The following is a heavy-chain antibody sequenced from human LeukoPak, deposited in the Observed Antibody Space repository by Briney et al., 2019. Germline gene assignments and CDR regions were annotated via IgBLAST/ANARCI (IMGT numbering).Heavy chain of an antibody. J-gene: IGHJ2*01. Sequence: PSETLSLTCTVSGGSISSYYWSWIRQPPGKGLEWIGYIYYSGSTNYNPSLKSRVTISVDTSKNQFSLKLSSVTAADTAVYYCARDLGYSSSGQGWYFDLWGRGTLVTVSS. V-gene: IGHV4-59*01. CDR2: IYYSGST. CDR1: GGSISSYY. D-gene: IGHD6-13*01. CDR3: ARDLGYSSSGQGWYFDL.